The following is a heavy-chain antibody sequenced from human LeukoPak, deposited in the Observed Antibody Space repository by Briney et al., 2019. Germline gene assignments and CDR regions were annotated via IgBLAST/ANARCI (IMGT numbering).Heavy chain of an antibody. CDR3: ARDMTTWGPGLNYYYGMDV. D-gene: IGHD4-17*01. Sequence: SETLSLTCTVSGGSISSYYWSWIRQPPGKGLEWIGEINHSGSTNYNPSLKSRVTISVDTSKNQFSLKLSSVTAADTAVYYCARDMTTWGPGLNYYYGMDVWGQGTTVTVSS. J-gene: IGHJ6*02. V-gene: IGHV4-34*09. CDR1: GGSISSYY. CDR2: INHSGST.